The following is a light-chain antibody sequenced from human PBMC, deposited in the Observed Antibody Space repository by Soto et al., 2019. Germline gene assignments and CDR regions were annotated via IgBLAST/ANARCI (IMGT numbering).Light chain of an antibody. V-gene: IGKV3-15*01. CDR3: QQYKDWPPLT. CDR1: QSVSSN. J-gene: IGKJ4*01. Sequence: EIVMTQSPATLSVSPGERATLSCRATQSVSSNLAWYQQKPGQAPRLLIYGASTRATGIPARFSGSWSGTEFTLTISSLQSEDFAVYYCQQYKDWPPLTFGGGTKVEIK. CDR2: GAS.